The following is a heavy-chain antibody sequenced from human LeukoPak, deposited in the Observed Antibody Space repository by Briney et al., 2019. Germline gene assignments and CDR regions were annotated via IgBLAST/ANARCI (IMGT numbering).Heavy chain of an antibody. CDR2: ISAYNGNT. V-gene: IGHV1-18*01. CDR1: GYTFTSYG. D-gene: IGHD3-10*01. J-gene: IGHJ5*02. Sequence: ASVTVSCKASGYTFTSYGISWVRQAPGQGLEWMGWISAYNGNTNYAQKLQGRVTMTTDTSTSTAYMELRSLRSDDTAVYYCARSKRGVIISGWFDPWGQGTLVTVSS. CDR3: ARSKRGVIISGWFDP.